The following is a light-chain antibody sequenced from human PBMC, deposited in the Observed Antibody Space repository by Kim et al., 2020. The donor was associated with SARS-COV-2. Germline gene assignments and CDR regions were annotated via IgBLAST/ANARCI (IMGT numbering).Light chain of an antibody. Sequence: QSVLTQPPSVSAAPGQRVTISCSGSTSNVGKNFVSWYQHLPGTAPKFLISENNQRGSGTPDRFSASKSGTTATLAIAGLQSGDEADYYCATWDSSQTVLWVFGGGTRLTVL. V-gene: IGLV1-51*01. CDR1: TSNVGKNF. CDR2: ENN. CDR3: ATWDSSQTVLWV. J-gene: IGLJ3*02.